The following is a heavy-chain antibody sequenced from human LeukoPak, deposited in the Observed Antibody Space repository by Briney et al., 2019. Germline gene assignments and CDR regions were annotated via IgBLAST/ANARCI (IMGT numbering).Heavy chain of an antibody. Sequence: PSETLSLTCAVYGGSSSGYYWSWIRQPPGKGLEWIGEINHSGSTNYNPSLKSRVTISVDTSKNQFSLKLSSVTAADTAVYYCARVIPASLKQWLVRDVWGKGTTVTVSS. CDR2: INHSGST. CDR3: ARVIPASLKQWLVRDV. D-gene: IGHD6-19*01. J-gene: IGHJ6*04. V-gene: IGHV4-34*01. CDR1: GGSSSGYY.